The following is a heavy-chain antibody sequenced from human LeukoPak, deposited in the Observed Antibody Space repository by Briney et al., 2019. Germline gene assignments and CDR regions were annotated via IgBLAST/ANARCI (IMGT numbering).Heavy chain of an antibody. Sequence: PSETLSLTCTVSGGSISSYYWSWIRQPPGQGLEWIGSINHSGSTYYNPSLKSRVTISVDTSRNQFSLKLSSVTAADTAVYYCVRVGGSGMRYCTSTSCYGIDHWGQGTLVTVSS. V-gene: IGHV4-59*12. D-gene: IGHD2-2*01. CDR2: INHSGST. J-gene: IGHJ4*02. CDR1: GGSISSYY. CDR3: VRVGGSGMRYCTSTSCYGIDH.